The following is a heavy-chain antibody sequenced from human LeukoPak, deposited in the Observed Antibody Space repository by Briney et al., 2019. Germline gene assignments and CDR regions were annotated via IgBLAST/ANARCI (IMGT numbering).Heavy chain of an antibody. Sequence: SETLSLTCTVSGVSIKYDGYYWAWIRQPPGEGLEWIGSVYHSGITYYTPSLKSRVSISVDTSKNQFSLKVTSVTAADTAVYYCAREWQYQFDYWGQGSLVTVSS. V-gene: IGHV4-39*07. CDR3: AREWQYQFDY. J-gene: IGHJ4*02. CDR1: GVSIKYDGYY. D-gene: IGHD4-11*01. CDR2: VYHSGIT.